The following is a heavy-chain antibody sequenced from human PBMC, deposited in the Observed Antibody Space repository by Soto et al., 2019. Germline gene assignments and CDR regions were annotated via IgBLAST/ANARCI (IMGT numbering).Heavy chain of an antibody. CDR2: ISGSGGST. J-gene: IGHJ4*02. D-gene: IGHD6-19*01. V-gene: IGHV3-23*01. Sequence: PWRLLRLCCAAAEFTFSSHGVRWVRKTTGKGLEWVSAISGSGGSTYYADSVKGRFTISRDNSKNTLYLQMNSLRAEDTAVYYCAKGGSGWYLSVFDYWGQGTLVTVSS. CDR3: AKGGSGWYLSVFDY. CDR1: EFTFSSHG.